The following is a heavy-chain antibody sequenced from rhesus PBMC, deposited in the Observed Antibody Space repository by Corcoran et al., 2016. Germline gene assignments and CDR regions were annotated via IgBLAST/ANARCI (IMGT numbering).Heavy chain of an antibody. J-gene: IGHJ6*01. CDR2: ISNGVVST. V-gene: IGHV3S5*01. CDR1: GFTFSSYG. Sequence: EVQLVESGGGLVQPGGSLRLSCAASGFTFSSYGMSWVRQAPGKGLEWVSYISNGVVSTYYADSVKGRFTISRDNSKNTLSLQMNSLRAEDTAVYYCARAPYEYSNYDAGLDSWGQGVVVTVSS. D-gene: IGHD4-23*01. CDR3: ARAPYEYSNYDAGLDS.